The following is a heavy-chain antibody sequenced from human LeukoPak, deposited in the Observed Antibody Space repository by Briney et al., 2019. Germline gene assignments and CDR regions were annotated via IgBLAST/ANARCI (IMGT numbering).Heavy chain of an antibody. D-gene: IGHD3-3*01. Sequence: GGSLRLSCAASGFSFSSHAMNWVRQAPGKGLEWVSYISSSSSTIYYADSVKGRFTISRDNAKNSLYLQMNSLRAEDTAVYYCASDPTWSGADYWGQGTLVTVSS. V-gene: IGHV3-48*01. CDR3: ASDPTWSGADY. J-gene: IGHJ4*02. CDR1: GFSFSSHA. CDR2: ISSSSSTI.